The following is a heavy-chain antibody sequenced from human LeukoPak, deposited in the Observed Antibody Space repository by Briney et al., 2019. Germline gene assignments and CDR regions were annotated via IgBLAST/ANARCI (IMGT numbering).Heavy chain of an antibody. V-gene: IGHV5-51*01. D-gene: IGHD3-22*01. CDR1: GYSFTSYW. CDR3: ARPFDDSSGPDAFDI. J-gene: IGHJ3*02. Sequence: GESLKISCKDSGYSFTSYWIGWVRQMPGKGLGWMGIIYPGDSDTRYSPSFQGQVTISADKSISTAYLQWSSLKASDTAMYYCARPFDDSSGPDAFDIWGQGTMVTVSS. CDR2: IYPGDSDT.